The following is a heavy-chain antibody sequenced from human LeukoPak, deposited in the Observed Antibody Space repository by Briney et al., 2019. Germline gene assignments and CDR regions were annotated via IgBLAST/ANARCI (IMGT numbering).Heavy chain of an antibody. CDR1: GASISSGSYY. V-gene: IGHV4-61*02. CDR2: ISTSGSP. Sequence: RTSETLSLTCTVSGASISSGSYYWIWIRQAAEKGLEWIGRISTSGSPNYNPSLKSRVTMSVDTSNNQFSLKLTSATAADTAIYYFARVHRRGFGEIFIDYWGQGTLVTVSS. CDR3: ARVHRRGFGEIFIDY. D-gene: IGHD3-10*01. J-gene: IGHJ4*02.